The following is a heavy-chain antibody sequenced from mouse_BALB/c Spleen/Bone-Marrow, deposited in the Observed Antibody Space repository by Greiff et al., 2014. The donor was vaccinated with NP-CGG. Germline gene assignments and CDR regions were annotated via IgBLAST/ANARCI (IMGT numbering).Heavy chain of an antibody. Sequence: VQLQQSGAELMKPGASVKISCKATGYTLSSYWIEWVKQRPGHGLEWIGEILPGSGSTNYNEKFKGKATFTADTSSNTAYMQLSSLTSEDSAVYYCARKEGYDGYPDYWGQGTTLTVSS. D-gene: IGHD2-3*01. CDR3: ARKEGYDGYPDY. CDR2: ILPGSGST. CDR1: GYTLSSYW. V-gene: IGHV1-9*01. J-gene: IGHJ2*01.